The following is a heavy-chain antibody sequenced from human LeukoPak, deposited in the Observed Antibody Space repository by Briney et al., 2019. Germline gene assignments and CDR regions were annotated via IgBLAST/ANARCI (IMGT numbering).Heavy chain of an antibody. Sequence: SETLSLTCTVSGGSISDYYWTWIRQPPGKGLEWIAYIHSSGSTNYNPSLKSRVIISVDTSRSQLSLKLSSVTAADAAVYYCARIEGDNSLDYWGQGTLVTVSS. CDR3: ARIEGDNSLDY. CDR1: GGSISDYY. J-gene: IGHJ4*02. CDR2: IHSSGST. D-gene: IGHD3-16*01. V-gene: IGHV4-59*01.